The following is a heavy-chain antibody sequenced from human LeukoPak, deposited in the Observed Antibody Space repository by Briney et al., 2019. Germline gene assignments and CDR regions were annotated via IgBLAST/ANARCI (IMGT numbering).Heavy chain of an antibody. J-gene: IGHJ5*02. CDR2: IYYSGST. Sequence: SETLSLTCTVSGGSISSHYWSWIRQPPGKGLEWIGYIYYSGSTNYNPSLKSRVTISVDTSKNQFSLKLSSVTAADTAVYYCAREGASFGVVNWFDPWGQGTLVTVSS. CDR1: GGSISSHY. V-gene: IGHV4-59*11. CDR3: AREGASFGVVNWFDP. D-gene: IGHD3-3*01.